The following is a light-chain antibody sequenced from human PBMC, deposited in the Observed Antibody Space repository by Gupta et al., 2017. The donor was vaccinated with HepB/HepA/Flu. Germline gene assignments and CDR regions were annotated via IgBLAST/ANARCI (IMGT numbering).Light chain of an antibody. CDR1: QGSSNF. CDR3: QKDYSAPWT. J-gene: IGKJ1*01. CDR2: AAS. Sequence: GDRVTITCRASQGSSNFLAWYQQKPGKSPKLLIFAASTLQSGVPSRFSGSGFGTDFTLTISSLQPEDVATYYCQKDYSAPWTFGQGTKVEIK. V-gene: IGKV1-27*01.